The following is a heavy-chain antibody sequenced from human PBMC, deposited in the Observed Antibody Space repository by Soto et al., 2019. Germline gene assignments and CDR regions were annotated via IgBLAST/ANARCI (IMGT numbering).Heavy chain of an antibody. D-gene: IGHD6-19*01. V-gene: IGHV4-59*08. CDR2: IYYSGST. CDR1: GGAISSYY. Sequence: SETLALTFTVSGGAISSYYWSWIRQRPGKGLEWIGYIYYSGSTNYNPSLKSRVTISVDTSKNQFSLKLSSVTAADTAVYYCARPRSGWGIGDFDYWGQGTLVTVSS. J-gene: IGHJ4*02. CDR3: ARPRSGWGIGDFDY.